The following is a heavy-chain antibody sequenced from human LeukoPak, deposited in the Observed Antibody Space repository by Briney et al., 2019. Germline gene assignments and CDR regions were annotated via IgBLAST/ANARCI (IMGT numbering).Heavy chain of an antibody. J-gene: IGHJ4*02. CDR2: INPNGGGT. CDR3: ARGEPFLTCYSHFDS. CDR1: GYTFTGYY. D-gene: IGHD3-9*01. Sequence: ASVKVSCKASGYTFTGYYMHWVRQAPGQGLEWMGWINPNGGGTNYAQKFQGRVTMTRDTSISTAYMELSRLRSDDTAVYYCARGEPFLTCYSHFDSGGQEPLVTVSP. V-gene: IGHV1-2*02.